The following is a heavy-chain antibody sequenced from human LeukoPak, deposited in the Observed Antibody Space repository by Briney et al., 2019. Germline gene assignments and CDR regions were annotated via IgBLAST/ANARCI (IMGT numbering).Heavy chain of an antibody. CDR2: ISGSGGST. V-gene: IGHV3-23*01. J-gene: IGHJ6*03. CDR3: AKDGGLYYYYYYMDV. CDR1: GGSISSYY. D-gene: IGHD3-22*01. Sequence: ETLSLTCTVSGGSISSYYWSWIRQPPGKGLEWVSAISGSGGSTYYADSVKGRVTISRDNSKNTLYLQMNSLRAEDTAVYYCAKDGGLYYYYYYMDVWGKGTTVTISS.